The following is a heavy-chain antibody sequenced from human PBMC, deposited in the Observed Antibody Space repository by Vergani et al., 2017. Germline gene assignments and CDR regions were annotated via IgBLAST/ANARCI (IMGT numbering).Heavy chain of an antibody. V-gene: IGHV1-2*02. CDR2: INPNSGGT. J-gene: IGHJ5*02. CDR3: AGVVGFLTGIAFDP. CDR1: GYTFTSYD. D-gene: IGHD3-9*01. Sequence: QGQLVQSGAEVKKPGASVKVSCKASGYTFTSYDINWVRQAPGQGLEWMGWINPNSGGTNYAQKFQGRVTMTRDTSISTAYMELSRLRSDDTAVYYCAGVVGFLTGIAFDPWGQGTLVTVSS.